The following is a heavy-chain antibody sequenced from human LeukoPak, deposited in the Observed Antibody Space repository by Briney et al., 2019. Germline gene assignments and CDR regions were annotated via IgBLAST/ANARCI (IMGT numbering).Heavy chain of an antibody. CDR2: ISSSGSIT. CDR3: ARPGITAFDI. V-gene: IGHV3-48*01. CDR1: GFTLSSHN. Sequence: QPGGSLRLSCVASGFTLSSHNINWVRQAPGKGLEWVSHISSSGSITYYGDSVKGRITTSRDNAKNSVSLYMNSLRAEDSAVYYCARPGITAFDIWGQGTMVTVSS. D-gene: IGHD3-10*01. J-gene: IGHJ3*02.